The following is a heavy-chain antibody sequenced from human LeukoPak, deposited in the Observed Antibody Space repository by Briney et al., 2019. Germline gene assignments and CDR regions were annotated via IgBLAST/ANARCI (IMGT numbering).Heavy chain of an antibody. Sequence: GGSLRLFCSASGFTFNTYAMHWVRQAAGKGLEYVSAISTDGGGTYYADSVKGRFTISRDNSKNTLSLQMSSLRAEDTAVYYCVKYHNSCYSVWGQGTLVTVSS. D-gene: IGHD2-15*01. CDR1: GFTFNTYA. J-gene: IGHJ4*02. CDR3: VKYHNSCYSV. V-gene: IGHV3-64D*06. CDR2: ISTDGGGT.